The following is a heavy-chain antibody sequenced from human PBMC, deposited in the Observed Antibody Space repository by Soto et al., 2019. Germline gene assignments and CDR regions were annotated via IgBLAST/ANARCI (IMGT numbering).Heavy chain of an antibody. D-gene: IGHD3-3*01. CDR3: SRDSRGVADDFWH. Sequence: EVQLVESGGGLVQPGGSLRLSCAASGFIVSSIYMTWVRQAPGKGLEWVSTISGGGNTYYADSVKGRFTISRDSSNNTLYLQKNSLRAEDTAVYHCSRDSRGVADDFWHGGQGALVTVSS. J-gene: IGHJ4*02. CDR2: ISGGGNT. V-gene: IGHV3-66*01. CDR1: GFIVSSIY.